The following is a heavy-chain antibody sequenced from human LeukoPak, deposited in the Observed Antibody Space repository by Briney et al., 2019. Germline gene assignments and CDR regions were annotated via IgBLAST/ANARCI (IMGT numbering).Heavy chain of an antibody. CDR3: ARPTMVVTFDAFDI. Sequence: GGSLRLSCAASGFTLSSYGMHWVRQAPGKGLEWVANIKQDGSEKYYVDSVKGRFTISRDNAKNSLYLQMNSLRAEHTAVYYCARPTMVVTFDAFDIWGQGTMVTVSS. D-gene: IGHD4-23*01. CDR1: GFTLSSYG. V-gene: IGHV3-7*01. J-gene: IGHJ3*02. CDR2: IKQDGSEK.